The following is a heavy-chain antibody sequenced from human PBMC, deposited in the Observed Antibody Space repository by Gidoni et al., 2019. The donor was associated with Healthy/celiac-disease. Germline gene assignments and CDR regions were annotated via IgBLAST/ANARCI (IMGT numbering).Heavy chain of an antibody. D-gene: IGHD3-10*01. CDR2: DNPNSGGT. CDR1: GSTLTGCY. CDR3: ARTPRRESAGYYYGMDV. Sequence: QGQPVQSGAEGKNPGASVQVSCKASGSTLTGCYMHWVRQAPGRGREWMGWDNPNSGGTNYAQTFQGRVTMTRDTSISTAYMELSRLSSDDTAVYYCARTPRRESAGYYYGMDVWGQGTTVTVSS. V-gene: IGHV1-2*02. J-gene: IGHJ6*02.